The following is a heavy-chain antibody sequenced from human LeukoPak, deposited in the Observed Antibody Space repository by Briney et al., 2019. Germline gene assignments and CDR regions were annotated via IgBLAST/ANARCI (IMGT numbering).Heavy chain of an antibody. V-gene: IGHV3-7*01. CDR3: ARIGYSSSSNDY. CDR1: GFTFTSYC. CDR2: INQDGGVR. J-gene: IGHJ4*02. Sequence: PGGSLRLSCAVSGFTFTSYCMSWVRQAPGKGLEWVANINQDGGVRYYVDSLKDRFTIYRDNAKKSLYLQMNSLRAEDTAIYYCARIGYSSSSNDYWGQGNLVTVSS. D-gene: IGHD6-6*01.